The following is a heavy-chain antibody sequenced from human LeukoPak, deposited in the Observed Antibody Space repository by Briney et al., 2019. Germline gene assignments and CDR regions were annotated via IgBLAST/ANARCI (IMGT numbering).Heavy chain of an antibody. J-gene: IGHJ4*02. CDR3: ARDQFRDGYNLPSDY. CDR2: INWNGGST. D-gene: IGHD5-24*01. Sequence: PGGSLRLSCAASGFTFDDYGMSWVRQAPGKGLEWVSGINWNGGSTGYADSVKGRFTISRDNAKNSLYLQMNSLRAEDTALYYCARDQFRDGYNLPSDYWGQGTLVTVSS. V-gene: IGHV3-20*04. CDR1: GFTFDDYG.